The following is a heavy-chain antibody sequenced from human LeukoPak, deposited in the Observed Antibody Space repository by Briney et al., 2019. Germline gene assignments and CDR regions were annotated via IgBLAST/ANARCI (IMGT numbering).Heavy chain of an antibody. D-gene: IGHD3-16*01. Sequence: SGTLSLTCAVYGGSFSGYYWSWIRQPPGKGLEWIGEINHSGSTNYSPSLKSRVTISVDTSKNQFSLKLSSVTAADTAVYYCARERNDYANDAFDIWGQGTMVTVSS. CDR1: GGSFSGYY. CDR2: INHSGST. V-gene: IGHV4-34*01. J-gene: IGHJ3*02. CDR3: ARERNDYANDAFDI.